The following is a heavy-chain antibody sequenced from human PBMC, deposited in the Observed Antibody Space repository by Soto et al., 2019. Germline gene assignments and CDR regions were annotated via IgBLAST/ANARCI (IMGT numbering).Heavy chain of an antibody. V-gene: IGHV4-30-2*01. CDR2: IYHSGST. CDR3: ARAQLGVYFDY. CDR1: GGSISSGGYS. D-gene: IGHD2-8*01. Sequence: QLQLQESGSGLVKPSQTLSLTCAVSGGSISSGGYSWSWIRQPPGKGVEWIGYIYHSGSTYYNPSLKSRVTISVDRSKKQFSLKLSSVTAAYTAVYYCARAQLGVYFDYWGQGTLVTVSS. J-gene: IGHJ4*02.